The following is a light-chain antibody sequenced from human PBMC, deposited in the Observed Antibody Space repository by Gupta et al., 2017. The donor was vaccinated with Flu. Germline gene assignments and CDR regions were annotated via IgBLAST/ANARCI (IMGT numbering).Light chain of an antibody. CDR1: YSNIGAGFD. J-gene: IGLJ2*01. CDR3: QSYDSRLSVV. CDR2: GNS. Sequence: QSVLPQPPSVSGSPGQRVTISCTVSYSNIGAGFDVHWYQHLPGTAPKLLIHGNSSRPSGVPDRFSGSKSGTSASLAITGLQAEDEADYYCQSYDSRLSVVLGGGTKLTVL. V-gene: IGLV1-40*01.